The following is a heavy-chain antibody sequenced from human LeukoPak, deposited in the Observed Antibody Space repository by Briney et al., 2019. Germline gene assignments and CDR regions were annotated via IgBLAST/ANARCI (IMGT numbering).Heavy chain of an antibody. CDR3: ARAYYYDSSGLN. CDR1: GGSISSSSYY. CDR2: IYYSGST. Sequence: PSATLSLTCTVSGGSISSSSYYWGWIRQPPGKGLEWIGSIYYSGSTYYNPSLKSRVTISVDTSKNQFSLKLSSVTAADTAVYYCARAYYYDSSGLNWGQGTLVTVSS. V-gene: IGHV4-39*07. J-gene: IGHJ4*02. D-gene: IGHD3-22*01.